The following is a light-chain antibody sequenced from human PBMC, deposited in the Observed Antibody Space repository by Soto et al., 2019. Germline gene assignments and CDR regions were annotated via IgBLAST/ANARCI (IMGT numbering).Light chain of an antibody. Sequence: QSVLTQPPSVSGAPGQMVTISCTGSSSNIGAGYDVHWYQQLPRTAPRLLISGNSNLPTGVPDRFSASKSGTSASLAIAGHQPEDEADYYCQSYDGAPLFVGGTQLTVL. CDR3: QSYDGAPL. CDR2: GNS. CDR1: SSNIGAGYD. V-gene: IGLV1-40*01. J-gene: IGLJ3*02.